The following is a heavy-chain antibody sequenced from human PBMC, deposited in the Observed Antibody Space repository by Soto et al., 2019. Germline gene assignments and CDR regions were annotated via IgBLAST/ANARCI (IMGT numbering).Heavy chain of an antibody. D-gene: IGHD3-10*01. V-gene: IGHV1-3*01. CDR2: INAGNGNT. Sequence: QVQLVQSGAEVKKPGASVKVSCKASGYTFTNYAMHWVRQAPGQRLEWMGWINAGNGNTKYSQKFQGRVTITRDTSASTAYMELSSRRSEDTAVYYCSRGSGLNWFDPWGPGTLVTVSS. CDR3: SRGSGLNWFDP. CDR1: GYTFTNYA. J-gene: IGHJ5*02.